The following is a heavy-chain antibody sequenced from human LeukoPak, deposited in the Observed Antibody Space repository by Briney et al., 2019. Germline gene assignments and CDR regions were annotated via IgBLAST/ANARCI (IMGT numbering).Heavy chain of an antibody. CDR2: ISFDGSNK. Sequence: GGSLRLSCAASGFTFGTYGMHWVRQAPGKGLEWVAVISFDGSNKYYADSVKGRFIISRDNSKNTLYLQMNSLRAEDTAVYYCAKHGDYGTFDYWGQGTLVTVSS. CDR1: GFTFGTYG. V-gene: IGHV3-30*18. D-gene: IGHD4-17*01. J-gene: IGHJ4*02. CDR3: AKHGDYGTFDY.